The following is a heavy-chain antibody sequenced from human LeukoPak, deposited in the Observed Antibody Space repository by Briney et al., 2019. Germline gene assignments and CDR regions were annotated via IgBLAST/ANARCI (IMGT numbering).Heavy chain of an antibody. V-gene: IGHV3-7*01. CDR2: IKQDGSEK. CDR1: GFTFSSYW. CDR3: ARDSQRLVSIGFDY. J-gene: IGHJ4*02. D-gene: IGHD6-13*01. Sequence: GGSLRLSCAASGFTFSSYWMSWVRQAPGKGLEWVANIKQDGSEKYYVDSVKGRFTISRDNAKNSLYLQMNSLRAEDTAVYYCARDSQRLVSIGFDYWGQGTLVTVSS.